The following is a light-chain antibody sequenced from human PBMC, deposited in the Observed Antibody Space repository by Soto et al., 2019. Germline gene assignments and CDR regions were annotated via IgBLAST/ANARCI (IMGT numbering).Light chain of an antibody. Sequence: DVQMTQSPSSLSASVGDRVTITCQAIHYISNYLNWYQQKPGKAPKLLIYDASSLESGVPSRFSGSGSGTEFTLTISSLQPEDFATYSCQQYYISWSFGQGTKVDIK. CDR3: QQYYISWS. CDR1: HYISNY. CDR2: DAS. J-gene: IGKJ1*01. V-gene: IGKV1-33*01.